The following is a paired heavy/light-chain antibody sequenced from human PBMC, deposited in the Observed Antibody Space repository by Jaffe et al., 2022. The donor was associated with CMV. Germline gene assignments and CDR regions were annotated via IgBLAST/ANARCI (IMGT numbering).Light chain of an antibody. J-gene: IGKJ4*01. V-gene: IGKV3-11*01. CDR2: DAS. CDR1: QSVRTY. Sequence: EIVLTQSPATLSLSPGERATLSCRASQSVRTYLAWYQQKPGQAPRLLIYDASNRATGIPARFSGSGSGTDFTLTISSLEPEDFAVYYCQQRSSSLTFGGGTKVEIK. CDR3: QQRSSSLT.
Heavy chain of an antibody. J-gene: IGHJ3*01. D-gene: IGHD5-18*01. V-gene: IGHV4-59*11. CDR1: GGSISGHH. CDR2: IYYTGST. CDR3: ARYGFDAFDV. Sequence: QVQLQESGPGLVKPSETLSLTCTVSGGSISGHHWTWIRQPPGKGLEYIGFIYYTGSTNYNPSLQSRVTLSVDTSKNQFSLKLSSVTAADTAVYYCARYGFDAFDVWGQGTMVTVSS.